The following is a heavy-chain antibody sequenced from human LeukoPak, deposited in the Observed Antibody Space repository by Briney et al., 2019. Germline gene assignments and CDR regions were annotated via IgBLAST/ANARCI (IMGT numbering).Heavy chain of an antibody. J-gene: IGHJ4*02. D-gene: IGHD6-19*01. V-gene: IGHV3-23*01. Sequence: GGSLRLSCAASGFTFSSHAMSWVRQAPGKGLEWVSAINDGGDNKQYTDSVKGRFTISRDNSKNTLYLQMNSLRADDTAVYYCAKSSRSGTGWYGRIDYWGQGMPVTVSS. CDR3: AKSSRSGTGWYGRIDY. CDR2: INDGGDNK. CDR1: GFTFSSHA.